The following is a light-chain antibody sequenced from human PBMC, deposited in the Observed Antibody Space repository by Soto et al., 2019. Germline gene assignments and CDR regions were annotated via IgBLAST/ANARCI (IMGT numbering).Light chain of an antibody. V-gene: IGKV4-1*01. CDR3: QQYYYTPRT. Sequence: IEVTQSPDSLAVSLGERATINCKSSQSVLYDSNNKDYFGWYQQKPGQPPKLLISGAATRESGVPDRFRGRGSGTDFTLTISNLQAEDVAVYYCQQYYYTPRTFGQGTKLEIK. J-gene: IGKJ2*01. CDR2: GAA. CDR1: QSVLYDSNNKDY.